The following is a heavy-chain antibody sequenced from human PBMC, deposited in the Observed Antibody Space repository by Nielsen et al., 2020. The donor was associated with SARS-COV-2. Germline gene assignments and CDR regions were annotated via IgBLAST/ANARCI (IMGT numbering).Heavy chain of an antibody. CDR1: GFSLGTSGMC. CDR3: ARTGIAVAGVAFDY. CDR2: IDWDDDK. V-gene: IGHV2-70*11. J-gene: IGHJ4*02. D-gene: IGHD6-19*01. Sequence: SGPTLVKPTQSLTLTCTFSGFSLGTSGMCVSWIRQPPGKALEWLARIDWDDDKYYSTSLKTRLTISKDTSKNQVVLTMTNMDPVDTATYYCARTGIAVAGVAFDYWGQGTLVTVSS.